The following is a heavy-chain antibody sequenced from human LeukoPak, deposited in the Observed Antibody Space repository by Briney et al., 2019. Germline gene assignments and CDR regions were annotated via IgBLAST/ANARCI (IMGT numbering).Heavy chain of an antibody. CDR1: GFTFSSYG. CDR3: ARANYDSSGGYFDY. CDR2: ISYDGSNK. Sequence: GGSLRLSCAASGFTFSSYGMHWVRQAPGKGLEWVAVISYDGSNKYYADSVKGRFTISRDNSKNTLCLQMNSLRAEDTAVYYCARANYDSSGGYFDYWGQGTLVTVSS. J-gene: IGHJ4*02. V-gene: IGHV3-30*19. D-gene: IGHD3-22*01.